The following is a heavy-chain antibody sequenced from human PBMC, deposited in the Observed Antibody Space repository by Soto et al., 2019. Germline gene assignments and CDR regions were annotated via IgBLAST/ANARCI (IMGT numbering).Heavy chain of an antibody. Sequence: SETLSLTCAVYGGSFSGYYWSWIRQPPGKGLEWIGEINHSGSTNYNPSLKSRVTISVDTSKNQFSLKLSSVTAADTAVYYCARVQLTEIAHRIFDYWGQGTLVTVSS. J-gene: IGHJ4*02. CDR3: ARVQLTEIAHRIFDY. CDR1: GGSFSGYY. D-gene: IGHD3-9*01. V-gene: IGHV4-34*01. CDR2: INHSGST.